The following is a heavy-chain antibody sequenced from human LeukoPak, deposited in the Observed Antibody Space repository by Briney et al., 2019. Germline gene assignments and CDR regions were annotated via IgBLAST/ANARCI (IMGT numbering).Heavy chain of an antibody. D-gene: IGHD2-2*01. V-gene: IGHV1-69*04. CDR2: IIPIFGIA. CDR3: ARVRSIVVVPAASEVGFDY. Sequence: AASVKVSCKASGGTFSSYAISWVRQAPGQGLEWMGRIIPIFGIANYAQEFQGRVTITADKSTSTAYMELSSLRSEDTAVYYCARVRSIVVVPAASEVGFDYWGQGTLVTVSS. CDR1: GGTFSSYA. J-gene: IGHJ4*02.